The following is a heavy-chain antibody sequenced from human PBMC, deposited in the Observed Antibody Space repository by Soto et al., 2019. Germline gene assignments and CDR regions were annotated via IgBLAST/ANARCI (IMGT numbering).Heavy chain of an antibody. V-gene: IGHV3-23*01. J-gene: IGHJ4*02. CDR2: ISGSGGST. CDR3: AKGGGRYCSGGSCYSDY. Sequence: GSLRLSCAASGFTFSSYAMSWVRKPQGQGLEWVSAISGSGGSTYYADSVKGRFTISRDNSKNTLYLQMNSLRAEDTAVYYCAKGGGRYCSGGSCYSDYWGQGTLVTVSS. CDR1: GFTFSSYA. D-gene: IGHD2-15*01.